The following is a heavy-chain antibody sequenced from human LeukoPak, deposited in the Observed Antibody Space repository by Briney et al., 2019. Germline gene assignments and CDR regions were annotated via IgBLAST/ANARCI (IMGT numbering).Heavy chain of an antibody. D-gene: IGHD1-26*01. CDR2: IYSGGST. V-gene: IGHV3-53*01. Sequence: GGSLRLSCAASGFTVGTNSMSWVRQSPGKGLEWVSVIYSGGSTYYADSVNGRFTISRDNSRNTLLLQMNSLRAGDTAVYYCASLYSDYGDYWGQGALVTVSS. CDR1: GFTVGTNS. CDR3: ASLYSDYGDY. J-gene: IGHJ4*02.